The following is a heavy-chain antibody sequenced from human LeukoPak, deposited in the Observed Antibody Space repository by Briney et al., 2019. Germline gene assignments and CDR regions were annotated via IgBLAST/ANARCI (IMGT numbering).Heavy chain of an antibody. D-gene: IGHD2-15*01. V-gene: IGHV4-30-2*01. CDR3: ARGKGSYYYYGMDV. CDR2: IYHSGST. Sequence: SETLSLTCAVSGGSISSGGYSWSWLRQPPGTGLEWIGYIYHSGSTYYNPSLKSRVTISVDRSKNQFSLKLSSVTAADTAVYYCARGKGSYYYYGMDVWGQGTTVTVSS. CDR1: GGSISSGGYS. J-gene: IGHJ6*02.